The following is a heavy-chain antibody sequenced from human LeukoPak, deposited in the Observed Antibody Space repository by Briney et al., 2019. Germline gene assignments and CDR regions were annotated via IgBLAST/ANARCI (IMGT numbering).Heavy chain of an antibody. CDR1: GFTFSNAW. Sequence: GGSLRLSCAASGFTFSNAWMNWVRQAPGKGLEWVGRIKSKTDGGTTDYAAPVKGRFTISRDDSKNTLYLQTNSLKTEDTAVYYCPTEYYYDSSGYTPALSGVTFVDYWGQGTLVTVSS. J-gene: IGHJ4*02. CDR2: IKSKTDGGTT. V-gene: IGHV3-15*07. CDR3: PTEYYYDSSGYTPALSGVTFVDY. D-gene: IGHD3-22*01.